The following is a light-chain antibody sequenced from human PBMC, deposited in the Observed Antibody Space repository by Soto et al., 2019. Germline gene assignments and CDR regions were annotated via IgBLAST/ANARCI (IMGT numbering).Light chain of an antibody. Sequence: QSVLTQPPSASATPGQRVTISCCGSSSNIGSNSVNWYQHLPGTAPKILIYSDNQRSSGVPDRFSASKSGTSASLAISGLQSEDEADYYCAAWDDSLNGPVFGGGTKLTVL. CDR3: AAWDDSLNGPV. J-gene: IGLJ2*01. CDR2: SDN. V-gene: IGLV1-44*01. CDR1: SSNIGSNS.